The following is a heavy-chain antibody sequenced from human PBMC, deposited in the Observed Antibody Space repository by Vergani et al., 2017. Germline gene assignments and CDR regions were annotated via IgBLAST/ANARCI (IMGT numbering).Heavy chain of an antibody. CDR3: ARDIIAANGMDV. J-gene: IGHJ6*02. CDR1: GFTFSSYS. CDR2: ISSSSSYI. Sequence: VQLVESGGGVVQPGRSLSLSCAASGFTFSSYSMNWVRQAPGKGLEWVSSISSSSSYIYYADSVKGRFTISRDNAKNSLYLQMNSLRAEDTAVYYWARDIIAANGMDVWGQGTTVTVSS. D-gene: IGHD6-6*01. V-gene: IGHV3-21*01.